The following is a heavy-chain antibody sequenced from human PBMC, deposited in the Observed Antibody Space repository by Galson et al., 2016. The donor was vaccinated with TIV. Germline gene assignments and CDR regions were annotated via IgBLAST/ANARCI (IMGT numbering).Heavy chain of an antibody. Sequence: SLRLSCAASGFTFSKAWMTWVRQAPGKGLEWVGRIKSKSDAGTTEYAAPVKGRFIISRDDSKGTLFLQMDSLRTEDTAMYYCTTERSYGYNDHWGQGTLDTVSS. V-gene: IGHV3-15*01. J-gene: IGHJ4*02. CDR3: TTERSYGYNDH. D-gene: IGHD5-12*01. CDR1: GFTFSKAW. CDR2: IKSKSDAGTT.